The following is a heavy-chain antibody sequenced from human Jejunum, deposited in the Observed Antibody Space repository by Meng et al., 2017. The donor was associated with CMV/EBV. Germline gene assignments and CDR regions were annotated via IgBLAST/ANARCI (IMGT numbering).Heavy chain of an antibody. CDR3: GDPPAGY. V-gene: IGHV4-4*01. J-gene: IGHJ4*02. Sequence: LSLTCVVSGGSLIGTDWWNWVRQPPGGGLEWIGEIFHSGATNLNPSLKSRVTISIDNSKNQFSLKLTSVTAADTAVYFCGDPPAGYWGQGVLVTVSS. CDR1: GGSLIGTDW. CDR2: IFHSGAT.